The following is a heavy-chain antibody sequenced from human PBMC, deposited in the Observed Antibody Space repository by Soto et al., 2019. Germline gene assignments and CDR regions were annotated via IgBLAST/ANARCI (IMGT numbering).Heavy chain of an antibody. CDR3: TRGSNMAAVIDY. V-gene: IGHV1-8*01. CDR1: GYTFTSYD. Sequence: ASVKVSCKASGYTFTSYDINWVRQATGQGLEWMGWMNPNSGNTGYAQKFQGRVTMTRNPSMSTAYMELSSLRSEDTAVYYCTRGSNMAAVIDYWGQRTLVTVSS. D-gene: IGHD6-13*01. CDR2: MNPNSGNT. J-gene: IGHJ4*02.